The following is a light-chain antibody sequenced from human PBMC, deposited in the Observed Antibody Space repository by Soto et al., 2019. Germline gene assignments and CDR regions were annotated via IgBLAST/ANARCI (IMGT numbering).Light chain of an antibody. V-gene: IGLV1-40*01. J-gene: IGLJ3*02. CDR2: GNS. CDR1: NSNIGAGYD. CDR3: QSYDSSLSGWV. Sequence: QSVLTQPPSVSGAPGQRVTISCTGYNSNIGAGYDGHWYQQLPGTAPKLLIYGNSNRPSGVPDRFSASKSGTSASLAITGLQAEDEADYYCQSYDSSLSGWVFGGGTKITV.